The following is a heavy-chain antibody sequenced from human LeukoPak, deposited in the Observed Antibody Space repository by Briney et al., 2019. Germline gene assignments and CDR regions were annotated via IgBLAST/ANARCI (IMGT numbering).Heavy chain of an antibody. V-gene: IGHV3-66*02. CDR1: GFTVTTYY. J-gene: IGHJ4*02. CDR2: IYPGGTT. D-gene: IGHD1-26*01. CDR3: ARDRRSGTHSGYVF. Sequence: PGGSLRLSCAASGFTVTTYYMSWVRQAPGKGLEWVSVIYPGGTTYYPDSVKGRFTISRGNSENTLFLQMDSLRAEDTAVYYCARDRRSGTHSGYVFWGQGTLVTVSS.